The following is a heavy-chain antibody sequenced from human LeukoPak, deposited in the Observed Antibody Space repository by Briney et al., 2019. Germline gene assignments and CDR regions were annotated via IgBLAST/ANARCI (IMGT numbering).Heavy chain of an antibody. V-gene: IGHV1-69*13. CDR1: GGTFSSYA. D-gene: IGHD3-22*01. Sequence: SVTVSCKASGGTFSSYAISWVRQAPGQGLEWMGGIIPIFGTANYAQKFQGRVTITADESTSTAYMELSSLRSEDTAVYYCARDGTYDSSGYLDDAFDIWGQGTMVTVSS. J-gene: IGHJ3*02. CDR3: ARDGTYDSSGYLDDAFDI. CDR2: IIPIFGTA.